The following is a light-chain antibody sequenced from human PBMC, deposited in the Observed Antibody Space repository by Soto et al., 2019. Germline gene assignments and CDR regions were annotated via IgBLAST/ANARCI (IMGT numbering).Light chain of an antibody. J-gene: IGKJ4*01. CDR3: QQSNTYPRT. CDR2: GAC. V-gene: IGKV3-20*01. Sequence: EIVMTQSPATLSVSPGERATLSCRASQSVSSSYLAWYQQKPGQAPRLLIYGACRRAAGRPDSFSGCGSGTDLTLTISRLEPEDFTVYYCQQSNTYPRTFGVGTKVDIK. CDR1: QSVSSSY.